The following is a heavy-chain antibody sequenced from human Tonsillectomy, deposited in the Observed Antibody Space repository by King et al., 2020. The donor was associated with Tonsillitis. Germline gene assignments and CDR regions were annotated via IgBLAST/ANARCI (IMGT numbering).Heavy chain of an antibody. Sequence: QLVQSGAEVKKPGASVKVSCKASGYTFTSYGIRWVRQAPGQGLEWMGWISAYNDNTNYAQNLQGRVTMTTDTSTSTAYMELRSLRSDDTAVYYCARVPKRVGPRDWFDPWGQGTLVTVSS. D-gene: IGHD1-26*01. V-gene: IGHV1-18*04. CDR3: ARVPKRVGPRDWFDP. J-gene: IGHJ5*02. CDR1: GYTFTSYG. CDR2: ISAYNDNT.